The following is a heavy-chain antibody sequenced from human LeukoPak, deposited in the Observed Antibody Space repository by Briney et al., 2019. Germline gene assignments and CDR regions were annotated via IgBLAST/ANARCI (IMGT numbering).Heavy chain of an antibody. Sequence: ASVKVSCKASGYTFTSYAINWVRQAPGQGLEWMGWINTNTGNPTYAQGFTGRFVFSLDTSVSTAYLQISSLKAEDTAVYYCARGKIAAAVGPYMDVWGKGTTVTVSS. D-gene: IGHD6-13*01. J-gene: IGHJ6*03. CDR2: INTNTGNP. CDR1: GYTFTSYA. CDR3: ARGKIAAAVGPYMDV. V-gene: IGHV7-4-1*02.